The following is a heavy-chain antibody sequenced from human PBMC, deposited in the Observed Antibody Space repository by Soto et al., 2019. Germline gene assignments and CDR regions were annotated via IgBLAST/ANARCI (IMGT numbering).Heavy chain of an antibody. CDR1: GFTFSIYW. Sequence: GGSLRLSCAASGFTFSIYWMSWVRQAPGKGLEWVANINPDGSDNYYVDSVKGRFTISRDNSKNTLYLQMNSLRAEDTAVYYCAKDGLRFLEWLLPRAGFDYWGQGTLVTVSS. V-gene: IGHV3-7*03. D-gene: IGHD3-3*01. J-gene: IGHJ4*02. CDR3: AKDGLRFLEWLLPRAGFDY. CDR2: INPDGSDN.